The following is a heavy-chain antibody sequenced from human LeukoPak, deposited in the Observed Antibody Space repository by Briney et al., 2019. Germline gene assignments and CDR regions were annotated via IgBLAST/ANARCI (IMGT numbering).Heavy chain of an antibody. CDR2: IYYSGST. J-gene: IGHJ5*02. CDR3: ARASPGWFDP. CDR1: GGFISSYY. V-gene: IGHV4-59*01. Sequence: SETLSLTCTVSGGFISSYYWSWIRQPPGKGLECVGYIYYSGSTNYNPSLKRRVTISVDTSKNQFSLKLSSLTAADTAVYYSARASPGWFDPWGQGTLVTVSS.